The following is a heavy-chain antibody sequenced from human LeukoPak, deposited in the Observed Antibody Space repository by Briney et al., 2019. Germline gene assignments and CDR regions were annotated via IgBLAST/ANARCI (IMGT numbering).Heavy chain of an antibody. CDR3: ARTPQLVRWGNWFDP. J-gene: IGHJ5*02. CDR2: ISAYNGNT. V-gene: IGHV1-18*04. Sequence: ASVKVSCKASGYSFTAYYMHWVRQAPGQGLEWMGWISAYNGNTNYAQKLQGRVTMTTDTSTSTAYMELRSLRSDDTAVYYCARTPQLVRWGNWFDPWGQGTLVTVSS. D-gene: IGHD1-1*01. CDR1: GYSFTAYY.